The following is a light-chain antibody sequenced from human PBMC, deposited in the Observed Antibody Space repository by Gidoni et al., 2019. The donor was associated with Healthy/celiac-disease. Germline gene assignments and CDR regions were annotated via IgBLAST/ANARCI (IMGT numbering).Light chain of an antibody. CDR3: QQYGSSLQIT. V-gene: IGKV3-20*01. Sequence: EIVLTQSPGTLSLSPGERATLSCRASQSVSSSYLAWYQQKPDQAPRLLIYGASSRATGIPDRFSGSGSGTDFTLTISRLEPEDFAVYYCQQYGSSLQITFGQGTRLEIK. J-gene: IGKJ5*01. CDR2: GAS. CDR1: QSVSSSY.